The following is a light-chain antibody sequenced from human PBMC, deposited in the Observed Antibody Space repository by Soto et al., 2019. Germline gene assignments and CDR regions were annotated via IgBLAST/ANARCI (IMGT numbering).Light chain of an antibody. V-gene: IGKV1-39*01. J-gene: IGKJ1*01. CDR3: QQSYGDRT. CDR1: QSVSNN. Sequence: DIPMTQSPSSLSASVGDRVTITCRASQSVSNNLNWYQQKPGKAPNLLIYNTFNLQNGVSSRFSGSGSESDFTLTISNLQPEDFATYYCQQSYGDRTFGQGTKVEIK. CDR2: NTF.